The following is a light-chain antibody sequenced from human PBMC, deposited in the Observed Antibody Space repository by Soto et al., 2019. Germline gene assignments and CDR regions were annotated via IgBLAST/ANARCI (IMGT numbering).Light chain of an antibody. CDR2: GAS. Sequence: EIVLTQSPGTLSLYTGERGTLSCRASQSVSSSYLAWYQQKPGQAPRLLINGASSRATGIPDRFSGSGSGTDFTLTISRLEPEDFAVYYCQQYGTSPPSTFGQGTRLEI. J-gene: IGKJ5*01. CDR3: QQYGTSPPST. V-gene: IGKV3-20*01. CDR1: QSVSSSY.